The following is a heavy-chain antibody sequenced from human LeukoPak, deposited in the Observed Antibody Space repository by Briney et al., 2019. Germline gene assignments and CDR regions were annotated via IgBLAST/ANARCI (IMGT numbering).Heavy chain of an antibody. CDR1: GFTFGDYA. CDR2: IRSKAYGGTT. V-gene: IGHV3-49*04. J-gene: IGHJ6*03. CDR3: ILWSRLHSHTGDYMDV. D-gene: IGHD4-11*01. Sequence: PGRSLRLSCTASGFTFGDYAMSWVRQAPGKGLEWVGFIRSKAYGGTTEYAASVKGRFTISRDDSKSIAYLQMNSLKTEDTAVYYCILWSRLHSHTGDYMDVWGKGTTVTVSS.